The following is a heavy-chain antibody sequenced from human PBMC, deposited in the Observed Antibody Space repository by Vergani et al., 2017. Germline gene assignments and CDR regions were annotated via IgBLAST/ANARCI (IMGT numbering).Heavy chain of an antibody. V-gene: IGHV3-53*01. J-gene: IGHJ5*02. CDR3: TTSPAKAS. CDR1: GFIVSSNY. Sequence: EVQLVESGGGLIQPGGSLRLSCAASGFIVSSNYMTWVRQAPGKGLEWVSVIYSRGDTYYADSVKGRFTISRDNSKNTLFLQMNSLRAEDTAVYYCTTSPAKASWGQGTLVTVSS. CDR2: IYSRGDT.